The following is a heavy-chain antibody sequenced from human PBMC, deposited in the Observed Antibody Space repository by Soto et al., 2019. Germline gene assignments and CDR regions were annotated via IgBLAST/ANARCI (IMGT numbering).Heavy chain of an antibody. V-gene: IGHV3-66*01. CDR1: GFTVSSNY. J-gene: IGHJ6*04. Sequence: PGGSLRLSCAASGFTVSSNYMSWVRQAPGKGLEWISIIYSAGNTYYADSVKGRFTISRDNSKNTLYLQMNSLGAEDTAVYYCARDFVVGGPTINYYNCMVVWGKGTTVTVSS. D-gene: IGHD1-26*01. CDR3: ARDFVVGGPTINYYNCMVV. CDR2: IYSAGNT.